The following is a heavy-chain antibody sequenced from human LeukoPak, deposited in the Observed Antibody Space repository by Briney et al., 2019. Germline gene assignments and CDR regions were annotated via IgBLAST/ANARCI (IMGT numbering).Heavy chain of an antibody. CDR2: SCYTGRT. CDR3: ARKRPSPLWFGALYSFDY. J-gene: IGHJ4*02. D-gene: IGHD3-10*01. CDR1: GGSISSSSYY. V-gene: IGHV4-39*01. Sequence: PSETLSLTCTVSGGSISSSSYYWRWIRQPPGKGRERFVGSCYTGRTYYNPSPTSRVTISVATSQDQFSLTLSSVTAAATALYYCARKRPSPLWFGALYSFDYWGPGNLVTVSS.